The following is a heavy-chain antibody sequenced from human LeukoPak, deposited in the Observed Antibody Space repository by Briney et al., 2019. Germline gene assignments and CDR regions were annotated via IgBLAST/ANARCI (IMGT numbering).Heavy chain of an antibody. CDR2: ISSGTSAINYI. J-gene: IGHJ3*02. Sequence: NPGGSLRLSCAASGFTFSNYNMNWVRQAPGKGLEWVSSISSGTSAINYIHYADSVKGRFTISRDNAKNSLFLQMNSLRAEDTAVYYCARCWGSGIYLFDAFDIWGQGTMVTVSS. CDR1: GFTFSNYN. CDR3: ARCWGSGIYLFDAFDI. D-gene: IGHD1-26*01. V-gene: IGHV3-21*01.